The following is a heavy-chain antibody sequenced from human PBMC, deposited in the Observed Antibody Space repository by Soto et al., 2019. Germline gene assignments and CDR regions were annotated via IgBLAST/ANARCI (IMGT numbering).Heavy chain of an antibody. J-gene: IGHJ4*02. D-gene: IGHD6-13*01. Sequence: EVQLVESGGCLVQPGGSLRLSCAASGITFSSHWMHWVRQAPGKGLVWVSRINSDGSTTNYADSVKGRFTISRANAKNTLFLQMNSLRVQDTAVYYCATGLEAYSSCWYDYWGAGTLVTVSS. CDR3: ATGLEAYSSCWYDY. CDR2: INSDGSTT. V-gene: IGHV3-74*01. CDR1: GITFSSHW.